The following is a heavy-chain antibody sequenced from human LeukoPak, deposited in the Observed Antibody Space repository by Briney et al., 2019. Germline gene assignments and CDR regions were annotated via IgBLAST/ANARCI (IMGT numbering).Heavy chain of an antibody. V-gene: IGHV3-53*01. J-gene: IGHJ4*02. CDR3: ARPYCSGGSCSRGLEY. CDR1: GFTVITNY. CDR2: IYSGGST. Sequence: GGSLRLSCAASGFTVITNYMSWVRQAPGKGLEWVSVIYSGGSTYYADSVKGRFTISRDNSKNTLYLQMNSLRAEDTAVYYCARPYCSGGSCSRGLEYWGQGTLVTVSS. D-gene: IGHD2-15*01.